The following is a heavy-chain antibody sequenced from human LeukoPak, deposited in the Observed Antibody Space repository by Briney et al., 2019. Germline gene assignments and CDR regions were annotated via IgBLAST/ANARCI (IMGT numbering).Heavy chain of an antibody. V-gene: IGHV3-53*05. J-gene: IGHJ4*02. D-gene: IGHD3-22*01. CDR3: AKGVYDSSGYYYPFDY. Sequence: GGSLRLSCAASGFTVSSNYMSWVRQAPGKGLEWVSVIYSGGSTYYADSVKGRFTISRDNSKNTLYLQMNSLRAEDTAVYYCAKGVYDSSGYYYPFDYWGQGTLVTVSS. CDR2: IYSGGST. CDR1: GFTVSSNY.